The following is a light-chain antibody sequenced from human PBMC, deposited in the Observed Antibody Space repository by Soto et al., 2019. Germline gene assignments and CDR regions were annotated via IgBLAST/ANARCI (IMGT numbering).Light chain of an antibody. CDR3: QQYTNWPPIT. CDR1: QSVSSN. Sequence: EIVRTQSPATLSVSPGERATLSCRASQSVSSNLAWYQQKPCQAPRLLIYGASTRATGIPARFSGSGSGTEFTLTISNLQSEDFAVYYCQQYTNWPPITFGQGTRLEIK. CDR2: GAS. V-gene: IGKV3D-15*01. J-gene: IGKJ5*01.